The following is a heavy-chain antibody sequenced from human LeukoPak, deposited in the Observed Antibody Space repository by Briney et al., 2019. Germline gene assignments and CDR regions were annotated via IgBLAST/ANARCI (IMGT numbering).Heavy chain of an antibody. CDR2: ISPYNGNT. J-gene: IGHJ6*03. CDR3: AREDWGSSAATPYYYYYMDV. D-gene: IGHD6-6*01. CDR1: GYTFSVYG. Sequence: ASVKVSCKASGYTFSVYGITWVRQAPGQGLEWMGWISPYNGNTSYAQKLQGRVTMTTDTSTSTAYMELRSLRSDDTAVYYCAREDWGSSAATPYYYYYMDVWGKGTTVTVSS. V-gene: IGHV1-18*01.